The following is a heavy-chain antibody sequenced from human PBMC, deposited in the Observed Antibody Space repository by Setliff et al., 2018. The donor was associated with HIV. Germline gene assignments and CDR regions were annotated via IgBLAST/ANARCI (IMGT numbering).Heavy chain of an antibody. D-gene: IGHD5-12*01. CDR1: GYTLTELS. CDR3: ARAGVGGYSGYDRDYYYYMDV. CDR2: FDPEYDKT. J-gene: IGHJ6*03. V-gene: IGHV1-24*01. Sequence: VKVSCKVSGYTLTELSIHWVRQAPGKGLEWMGGFDPEYDKTFYAQKFQGRVTMTRDTSTSTVYMELSSLRSEDTAVYYCARAGVGGYSGYDRDYYYYMDVWGKGTTVTVSS.